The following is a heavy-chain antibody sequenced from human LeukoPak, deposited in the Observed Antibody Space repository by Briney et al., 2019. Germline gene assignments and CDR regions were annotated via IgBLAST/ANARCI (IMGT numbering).Heavy chain of an antibody. CDR1: GGSISDYY. Sequence: SETLSLTCTVSGGSISDYYWSWIRQPPGKGLESIGYIYYSNTNYNPSLKSRVTISVDTSKNQFSLKLSSVTAADTAVYYCARLKYGDYGLYYFDYWGQGTPVTVSS. D-gene: IGHD4-17*01. V-gene: IGHV4-59*08. CDR3: ARLKYGDYGLYYFDY. CDR2: IYYSNT. J-gene: IGHJ4*02.